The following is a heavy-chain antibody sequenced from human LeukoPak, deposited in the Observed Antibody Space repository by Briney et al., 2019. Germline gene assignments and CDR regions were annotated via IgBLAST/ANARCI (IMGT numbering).Heavy chain of an antibody. J-gene: IGHJ4*02. D-gene: IGHD6-13*01. CDR1: GGSISSGGYY. Sequence: SQTLSLTCAVSGGSISSGGYYWSWIRQPAGKGLEWIGRIYSSGSTNYNPSLKSRVTMSVDSSKNQFSLKLSSVTAADTAVYYCARGSGSSWYYFDYWGQGTQVTVSS. CDR3: ARGSGSSWYYFDY. CDR2: IYSSGST. V-gene: IGHV4-61*02.